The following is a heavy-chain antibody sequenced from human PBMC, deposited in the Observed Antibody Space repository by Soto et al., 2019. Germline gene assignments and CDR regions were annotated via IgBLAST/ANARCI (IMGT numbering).Heavy chain of an antibody. CDR3: AREREAPYYYDSSGSDAFDI. D-gene: IGHD3-22*01. J-gene: IGHJ3*02. Sequence: SETLSLTCAVYGGSFSGYYWTWIRQPPGTGLEWIGEINHSGSTNYNPSLKSRVTISVDTSKNQFSLKLTSVTAADTAVYYCAREREAPYYYDSSGSDAFDIWGQRTTVTVSS. CDR1: GGSFSGYY. CDR2: INHSGST. V-gene: IGHV4-34*01.